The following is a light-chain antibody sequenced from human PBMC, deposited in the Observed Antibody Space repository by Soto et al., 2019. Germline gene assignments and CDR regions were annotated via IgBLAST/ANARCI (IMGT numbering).Light chain of an antibody. Sequence: DIQMTQSLSTLSASVGDRVTITCRASQSISSWLAWYQQKPGKAPKLLIYDASSLESGVPSRFSGSGSGTEFTLTISSLQSEDFTVYSCLQYHNLWAFGQGTKVDIK. V-gene: IGKV1-5*01. CDR3: LQYHNLWA. CDR2: DAS. CDR1: QSISSW. J-gene: IGKJ1*01.